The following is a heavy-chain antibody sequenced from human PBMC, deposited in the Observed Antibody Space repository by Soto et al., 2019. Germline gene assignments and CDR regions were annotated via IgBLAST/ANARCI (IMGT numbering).Heavy chain of an antibody. Sequence: QVQLVESGGGVVQPGRSLRLSCAASGFTFSSYGMHWVRQAPGKGLEWVALISYDGSDKYYADSVKGRFTISRDNSKKTLYLQMTSLRVEHTAVYDCGARHYFSDYWGQGTLVTVSA. CDR2: ISYDGSDK. CDR1: GFTFSSYG. D-gene: IGHD6-6*01. J-gene: IGHJ4*02. V-gene: IGHV3-30*03. CDR3: GARHYFSDY.